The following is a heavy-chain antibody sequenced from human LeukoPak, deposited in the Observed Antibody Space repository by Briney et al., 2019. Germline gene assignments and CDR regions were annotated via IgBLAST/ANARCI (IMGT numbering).Heavy chain of an antibody. Sequence: GASVKVSCKASGYTFTGYYMHWVRQAPGQGLEWMGWISAYNGNTNYAQKLQGRVTMTTDTSTSTAYMELRSLRSDDTAVYYCARDGWISSGSQLDYWGQGTLVTVSS. V-gene: IGHV1-18*04. CDR2: ISAYNGNT. CDR1: GYTFTGYY. CDR3: ARDGWISSGSQLDY. J-gene: IGHJ4*02. D-gene: IGHD6-19*01.